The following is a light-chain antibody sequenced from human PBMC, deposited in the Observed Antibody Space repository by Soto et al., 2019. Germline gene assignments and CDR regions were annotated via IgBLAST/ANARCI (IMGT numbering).Light chain of an antibody. V-gene: IGLV1-44*01. J-gene: IGLJ2*01. CDR1: SSNIGSHT. Sequence: QSVLTQPPSASGTPGQRVTISCSGSSSNIGSHTVNWYQQLPGTDPRLLMYSNTKRPSGVTDRFSGSKSGTSASLAISGLLSEYEADYYCAAWDDSPSSVVFVGGTKLTVL. CDR3: AAWDDSPSSVV. CDR2: SNT.